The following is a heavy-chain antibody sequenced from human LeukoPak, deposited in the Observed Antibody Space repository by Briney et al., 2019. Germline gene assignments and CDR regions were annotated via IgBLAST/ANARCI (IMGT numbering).Heavy chain of an antibody. CDR3: ASGTYCGGDCYLSPPDY. J-gene: IGHJ4*02. D-gene: IGHD2-21*02. V-gene: IGHV1-8*01. Sequence: ASVKVSCKASGYTFTSYDINWVRQATGQGLEWMGWMNPNSGNTGYAQKFQGRVTMTRNTSISTAYMELSSLRSEDTAVYYCASGTYCGGDCYLSPPDYWGQGTLVTVSS. CDR2: MNPNSGNT. CDR1: GYTFTSYD.